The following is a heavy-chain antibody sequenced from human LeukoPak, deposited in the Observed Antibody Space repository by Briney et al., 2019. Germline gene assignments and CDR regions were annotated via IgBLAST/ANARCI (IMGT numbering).Heavy chain of an antibody. Sequence: PSETLSLTCTVSGGSIFSYYWSWFRQPPGKGLEWIGYIYTTGSTNYDPSLKSRVTISIDTSKSQVSLKLSSVTAADTAVHYCARHGYYYYMDVWGKGTTVTVSS. V-gene: IGHV4-4*09. J-gene: IGHJ6*03. CDR2: IYTTGST. CDR1: GGSIFSYY. CDR3: ARHGYYYYMDV.